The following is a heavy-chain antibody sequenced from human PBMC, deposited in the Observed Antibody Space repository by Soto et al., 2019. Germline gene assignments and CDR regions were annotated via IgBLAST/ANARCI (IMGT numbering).Heavy chain of an antibody. CDR1: GYTLTELS. D-gene: IGHD3-10*01. CDR3: ATSRGQYYSYGMDV. Sequence: QVQLVQSGAEVKKPGASVKVSCKVSGYTLTELSMHWVRQAPGKGLEWMGGFDPEDGETIYAQNVQGRVTMTEDTSTDTDYMELSSLRSEDTAVYYCATSRGQYYSYGMDVWGQGTTVTVSS. CDR2: FDPEDGET. J-gene: IGHJ6*02. V-gene: IGHV1-24*01.